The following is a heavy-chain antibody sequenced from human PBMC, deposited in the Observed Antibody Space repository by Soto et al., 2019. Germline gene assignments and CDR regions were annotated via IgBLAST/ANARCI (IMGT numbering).Heavy chain of an antibody. Sequence: QLQLHESGPRLVKPSETLSLTCTVSGGSVSSPGFHWGWIRQPPGKGLQWVGTISYSETTYSNPSLKRRVTISVDTSKNQFSLKPSSVTAADTAVYYCARHSSPYSYSDWFDPWGQGTLVTVSS. CDR1: GGSVSSPGFH. D-gene: IGHD1-26*01. CDR2: ISYSETT. J-gene: IGHJ5*02. CDR3: ARHSSPYSYSDWFDP. V-gene: IGHV4-39*01.